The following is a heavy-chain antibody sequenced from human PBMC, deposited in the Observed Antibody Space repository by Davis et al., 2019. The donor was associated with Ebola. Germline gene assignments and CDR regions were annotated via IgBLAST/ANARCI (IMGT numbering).Heavy chain of an antibody. Sequence: ASVKVSCKASGYTFTDYYIHWVRQAPGQGLDWMGRINTNGGGTGYARNFQGRVTMTRDTSISTAYMELSSLRSDDTAVYYCARDYYYDSSGYLGTYYGMDVWGQGTTVTVSS. V-gene: IGHV1-2*06. CDR2: INTNGGGT. D-gene: IGHD3-22*01. CDR1: GYTFTDYY. J-gene: IGHJ6*02. CDR3: ARDYYYDSSGYLGTYYGMDV.